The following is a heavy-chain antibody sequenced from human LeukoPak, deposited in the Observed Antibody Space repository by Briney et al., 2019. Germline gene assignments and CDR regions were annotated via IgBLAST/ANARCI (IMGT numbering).Heavy chain of an antibody. CDR2: ISYNGSNK. V-gene: IGHV3-30*18. CDR1: RFTFSTYA. D-gene: IGHD2-21*02. CDR3: AKDRCGSRGGDCSYFDY. Sequence: GGSLRLSCEASRFTFSTYAMHWVRQAPGKGLEWVAVISYNGSNKYYADSVEGRFTISRDNSKNTLYLQMNSLRAEDTAVYYCAKDRCGSRGGDCSYFDYWGQGTLVTVSS. J-gene: IGHJ4*02.